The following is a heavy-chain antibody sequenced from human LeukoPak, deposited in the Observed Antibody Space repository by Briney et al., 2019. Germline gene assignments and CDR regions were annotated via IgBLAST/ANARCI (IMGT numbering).Heavy chain of an antibody. CDR1: GYTFTSYG. J-gene: IGHJ6*02. CDR2: ISASNGNT. Sequence: ASVKVSCKASGYTFTSYGISWVRQAPGQGLEWMGWISASNGNTNYAQKLQGRVTMTTDTSTSTAYMELRSLRSDDTAVYYCAREAVCSGGSCYSGLGMDVWGQGTTVTVSS. V-gene: IGHV1-18*01. D-gene: IGHD2-15*01. CDR3: AREAVCSGGSCYSGLGMDV.